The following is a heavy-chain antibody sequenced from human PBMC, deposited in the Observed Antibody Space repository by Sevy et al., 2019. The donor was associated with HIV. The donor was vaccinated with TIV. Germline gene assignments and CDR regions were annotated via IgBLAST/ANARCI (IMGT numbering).Heavy chain of an antibody. Sequence: ASVKVSCKASGGTFSSYAISWVRQAPGQGLEWMGGIIPIFGTANYAQKFQGRVTITADESTSTAYMELSSLRSDDTAVYYCARDNRAAAITGYYGMDVWGQGTTVTVSS. CDR2: IIPIFGTA. V-gene: IGHV1-69*13. CDR3: ARDNRAAAITGYYGMDV. D-gene: IGHD6-13*01. J-gene: IGHJ6*02. CDR1: GGTFSSYA.